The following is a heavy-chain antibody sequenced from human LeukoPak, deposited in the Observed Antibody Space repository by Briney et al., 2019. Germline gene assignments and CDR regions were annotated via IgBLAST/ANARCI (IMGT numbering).Heavy chain of an antibody. CDR1: GFTVSSNY. CDR2: IYSGGST. D-gene: IGHD3-22*01. Sequence: GGSLRLSCAASGFTVSSNYMDWVRQAPGKGLEWVSVIYSGGSTNYADSVKGRFTISRDNSKNTLYLQMNSLRAEDTAVYYCARAGGDYYDSSGYYLGYYFDYWGQGTLVTVSS. J-gene: IGHJ4*02. CDR3: ARAGGDYYDSSGYYLGYYFDY. V-gene: IGHV3-53*01.